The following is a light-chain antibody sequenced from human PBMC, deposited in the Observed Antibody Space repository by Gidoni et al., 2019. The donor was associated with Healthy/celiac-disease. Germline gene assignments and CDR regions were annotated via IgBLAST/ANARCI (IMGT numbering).Light chain of an antibody. CDR2: GKN. CDR3: NSRDSSGNHLV. J-gene: IGLJ2*01. CDR1: SLRSYY. Sequence: SSELPQDPEVSGALGQTVRITCQGDSLRSYYASWYQQKPGHAPVLVIYGKNNRPSGIPDRFSGSSSGNTASLTLTGAQAEDEADYYCNSRDSSGNHLVFGGGTKLTVL. V-gene: IGLV3-19*01.